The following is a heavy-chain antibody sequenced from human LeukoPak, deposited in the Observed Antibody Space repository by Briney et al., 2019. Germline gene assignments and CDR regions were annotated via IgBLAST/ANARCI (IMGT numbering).Heavy chain of an antibody. Sequence: TGGSLRLSCVASGFTFSNYWMSWVRQAPGKGLEWVANIKQDGSEKYYVDSVTGRFTISRDNAKNSLYLQMNSLRAEDTAVYYCARWTREYYDTSGYYCWGQGTLVTFSS. J-gene: IGHJ4*02. CDR3: ARWTREYYDTSGYYC. V-gene: IGHV3-7*01. CDR2: IKQDGSEK. CDR1: GFTFSNYW. D-gene: IGHD3-22*01.